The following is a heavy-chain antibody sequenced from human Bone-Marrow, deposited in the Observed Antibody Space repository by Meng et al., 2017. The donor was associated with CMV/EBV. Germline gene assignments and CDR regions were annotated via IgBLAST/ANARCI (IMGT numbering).Heavy chain of an antibody. CDR1: GFTFSSYS. Sequence: GESLKISCAASGFTFSSYSMNWVRQAPGKGLEWVSSISSSSYIYYADSVKGRFTISRDNAKNSLYLQMNSLRAEDTAVYYCARDQIVSGMDLWGQGNTVNVSS. CDR2: ISSSSYI. CDR3: ARDQIVSGMDL. D-gene: IGHD2-15*01. J-gene: IGHJ6*02. V-gene: IGHV3-21*01.